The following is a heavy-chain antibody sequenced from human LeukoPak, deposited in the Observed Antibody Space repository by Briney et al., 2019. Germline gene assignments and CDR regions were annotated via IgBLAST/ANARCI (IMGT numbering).Heavy chain of an antibody. V-gene: IGHV1-69*06. CDR3: AGIKEWLLSN. CDR2: IIPIFGTA. CDR1: GGTFSSYA. D-gene: IGHD3-3*01. Sequence: GASVKVSCKAPGGTFSSYAISWVRQAPGQGLEWMGGIIPIFGTANYAQKFQGRVTITADKSTSTAYMELSSLRSEDTAVYYCAGIKEWLLSNWGQGTLVTVSS. J-gene: IGHJ4*02.